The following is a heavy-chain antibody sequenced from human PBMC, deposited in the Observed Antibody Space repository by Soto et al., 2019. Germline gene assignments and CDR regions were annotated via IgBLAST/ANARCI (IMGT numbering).Heavy chain of an antibody. CDR1: GYTFTSYA. CDR3: ARGCSGGSCYLGWFDP. Sequence: ASVKVSCKASGYTFTSYAMHWVRQAPGQRLEWMGWINAGNGNTKYSQKFQGRVTITRDTSASTAYMELSSLRSEDTAVYYRARGCSGGSCYLGWFDPWGQGTLVTVSS. D-gene: IGHD2-15*01. J-gene: IGHJ5*02. CDR2: INAGNGNT. V-gene: IGHV1-3*01.